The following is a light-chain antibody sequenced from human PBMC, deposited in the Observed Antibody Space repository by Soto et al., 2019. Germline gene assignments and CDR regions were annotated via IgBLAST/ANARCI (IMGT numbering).Light chain of an antibody. V-gene: IGKV1-5*03. CDR3: QHYNRYSPYT. CDR1: QSISTW. Sequence: DIQMTQFPSTLSASIGGRVTSTCLASQSISTWLAWYEQKAGKAPNLLIYTASSLETGVPSRFSGSGSGTEFTLTISSLQPDDFAACYCQHYNRYSPYTFGQGTRLEIK. J-gene: IGKJ2*01. CDR2: TAS.